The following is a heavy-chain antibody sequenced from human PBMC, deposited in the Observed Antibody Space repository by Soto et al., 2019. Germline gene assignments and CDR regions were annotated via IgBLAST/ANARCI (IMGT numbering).Heavy chain of an antibody. D-gene: IGHD2-15*01. V-gene: IGHV1-69*13. J-gene: IGHJ3*02. CDR3: AREGDCSGGSCYLGNAFDI. CDR2: IIPIFGTA. Sequence: SVKVSCKASGGTFSSYAISWVRQAPGQGLEWMGGIIPIFGTANYAQKFQGRVTITADESTSTAYMELSSLRSEDTAVYYCAREGDCSGGSCYLGNAFDIWGQGTMVTVSS. CDR1: GGTFSSYA.